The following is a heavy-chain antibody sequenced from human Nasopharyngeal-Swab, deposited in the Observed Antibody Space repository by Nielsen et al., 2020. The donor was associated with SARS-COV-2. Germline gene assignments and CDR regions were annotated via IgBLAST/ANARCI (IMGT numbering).Heavy chain of an antibody. V-gene: IGHV3-33*01. CDR3: ARDPNYYDSSGYLDY. J-gene: IGHJ4*02. D-gene: IGHD3-22*01. CDR2: IWYDGSNK. Sequence: WIRQPPGKGLEWVAVIWYDGSNKYYADSVKGRFTISRDNSKNTLYLQMNSLRAKDTAVYYCARDPNYYDSSGYLDYWGQGTLVTVSS.